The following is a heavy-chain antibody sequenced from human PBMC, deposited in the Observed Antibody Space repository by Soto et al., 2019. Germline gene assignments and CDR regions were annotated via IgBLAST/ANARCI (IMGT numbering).Heavy chain of an antibody. CDR3: ARASLGYCSSTSCRSNWFDP. J-gene: IGHJ5*02. CDR2: IYYTGST. D-gene: IGHD2-2*01. Sequence: SETLSLTCTFSGGSIRSGGYYWTWIRQHPGKGLEWIGYIYYTGSTYYNPSLKSRVTISVDTSKNQFSLKLSSVTAADTAVYYCARASLGYCSSTSCRSNWFDPWGQGTLVTVSS. V-gene: IGHV4-31*03. CDR1: GGSIRSGGYY.